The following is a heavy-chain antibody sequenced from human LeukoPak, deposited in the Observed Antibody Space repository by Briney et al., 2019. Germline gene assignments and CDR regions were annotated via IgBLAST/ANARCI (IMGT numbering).Heavy chain of an antibody. CDR1: GYTFTNYG. Sequence: EASVKVSCKASGYTFTNYGVTWVRQAPGQGLEWMGIINPSGGSTSYAQKFQGRVTMTRDMSTSTVYMELSSLRSEDTAVYYCARTPHYTTPPGYWGQGTLVTVSS. CDR2: INPSGGST. CDR3: ARTPHYTTPPGY. J-gene: IGHJ4*02. D-gene: IGHD4-17*01. V-gene: IGHV1-46*01.